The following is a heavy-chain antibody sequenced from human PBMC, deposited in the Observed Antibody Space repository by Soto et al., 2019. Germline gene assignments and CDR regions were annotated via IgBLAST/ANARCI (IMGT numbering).Heavy chain of an antibody. J-gene: IGHJ6*02. CDR1: GFTFSSYS. V-gene: IGHV3-48*01. Sequence: GGSLRLSCAASGFTFSSYSMNWVRQAPGKGLEWVSYISSSSTIYYADSVKGRFTISRDNAKNSLYLQMNSLRAEDTAVYYCARADSGYGYGYYYYGMAVWGQGTTVIGSS. D-gene: IGHD5-12*01. CDR2: ISSSSTI. CDR3: ARADSGYGYGYYYYGMAV.